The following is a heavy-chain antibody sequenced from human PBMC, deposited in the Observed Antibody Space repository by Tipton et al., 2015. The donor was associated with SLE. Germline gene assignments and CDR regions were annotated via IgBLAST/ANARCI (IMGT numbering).Heavy chain of an antibody. Sequence: TLSLTCTVSGGSIGGSSYYWGWIRQSPGKGLEWIGSIYYSGTSHYKASLESRVTISVDTSKNQFSLKLSSVTAADTAVYYCAREGEISGMDVWGQGTTVTVSS. D-gene: IGHD2-21*01. V-gene: IGHV4-39*07. CDR1: GGSIGGSSYY. J-gene: IGHJ6*02. CDR2: IYYSGTS. CDR3: AREGEISGMDV.